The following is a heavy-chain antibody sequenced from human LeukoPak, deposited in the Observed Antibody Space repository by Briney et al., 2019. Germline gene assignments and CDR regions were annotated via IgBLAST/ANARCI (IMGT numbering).Heavy chain of an antibody. D-gene: IGHD3-10*01. CDR3: AGNYYGSGSYYSEDRY. Sequence: SETLSLTCAVYGGSFSGYYWSWIRQPPGKGLEWIGEINHSGSTNYNPSLKSRVTISVDTSKNQFSLKLSSVTSADTAVYYCAGNYYGSGSYYSEDRYWGQGTLVTVSS. CDR1: GGSFSGYY. CDR2: INHSGST. J-gene: IGHJ4*02. V-gene: IGHV4-34*01.